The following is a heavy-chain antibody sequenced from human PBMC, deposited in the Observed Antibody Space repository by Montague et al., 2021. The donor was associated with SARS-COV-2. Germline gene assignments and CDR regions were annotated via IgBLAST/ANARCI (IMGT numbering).Heavy chain of an antibody. V-gene: IGHV4-39*07. CDR2: VYYSGST. CDR3: ARDGSLRFEILIGPRHYSYGMAA. D-gene: IGHD3-9*01. J-gene: IGHJ6*04. Sequence: SETLSLTCTVSSGSISSSSYYWGWIRQPPGKGLEWIGSVYYSGSTYYNPSLKSRVTISVDTSKNQFSLKLSSVTAADTAVYYCARDGSLRFEILIGPRHYSYGMAAGAKGP. CDR1: SGSISSSSYY.